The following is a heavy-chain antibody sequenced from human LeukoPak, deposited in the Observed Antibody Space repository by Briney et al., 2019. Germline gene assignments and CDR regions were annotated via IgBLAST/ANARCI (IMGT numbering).Heavy chain of an antibody. D-gene: IGHD6-6*01. CDR2: SYTSGST. V-gene: IGHV4-61*02. J-gene: IGHJ6*02. Sequence: SQTLSLTCTASGGSISSGSNYWSWIRQPAGQGLEWIGRSYTSGSTNYNPSLKSRITISVDTAKNQFSLTLCSLTAAATALYSRARSPFQYNNSLGYYYYGMDVCGQGATVSVS. CDR3: ARSPFQYNNSLGYYYYGMDV. CDR1: GGSISSGSNY.